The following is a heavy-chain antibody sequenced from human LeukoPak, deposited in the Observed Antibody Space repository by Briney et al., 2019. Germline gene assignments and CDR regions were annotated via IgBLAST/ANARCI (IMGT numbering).Heavy chain of an antibody. D-gene: IGHD3-16*01. CDR2: IYPGDSDT. J-gene: IGHJ4*02. Sequence: GESLQISCEGSGYSFTIYWIGWVRQMPGKGLEWMGIIYPGDSDTRYNPSFQGQVTISADKSVSTAYLQWSSLKASDTAVYYCARDYGDYFDYWGQGTLVTVSS. CDR1: GYSFTIYW. V-gene: IGHV5-51*01. CDR3: ARDYGDYFDY.